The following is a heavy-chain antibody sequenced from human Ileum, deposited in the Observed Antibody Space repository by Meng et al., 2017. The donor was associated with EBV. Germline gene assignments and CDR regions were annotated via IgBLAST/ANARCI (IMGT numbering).Heavy chain of an antibody. CDR2: IYHSGST. Sequence: VQLKGSGPGLVNPSGTLSLTFSVTGGSISSSNWWSWVRQPPGKGLEWIGEIYHSGSTNYNPSLKSRVTISVDKSKNQFSLNLSSVTAADTAVYYCARVGQWLPIDYWGQGTLVTVSS. CDR1: GGSISSSNW. D-gene: IGHD6-19*01. CDR3: ARVGQWLPIDY. V-gene: IGHV4-4*02. J-gene: IGHJ4*02.